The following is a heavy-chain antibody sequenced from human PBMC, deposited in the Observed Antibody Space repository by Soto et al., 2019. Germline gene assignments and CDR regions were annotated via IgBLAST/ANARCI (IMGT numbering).Heavy chain of an antibody. D-gene: IGHD3-22*01. Sequence: VKVSCNTSGYTFTRNGISWVRQAPGQGLEWMGWISPNSGNTKYAQKLQGRVIMTTDTSTSTAYMELRSLRSDDTAVYYCVKDRDSNSWPSRDVWGPGTTVTVSS. CDR1: GYTFTRNG. J-gene: IGHJ6*02. CDR3: VKDRDSNSWPSRDV. CDR2: ISPNSGNT. V-gene: IGHV1-18*01.